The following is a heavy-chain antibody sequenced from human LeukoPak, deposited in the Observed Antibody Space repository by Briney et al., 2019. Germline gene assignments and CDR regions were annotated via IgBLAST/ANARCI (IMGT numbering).Heavy chain of an antibody. CDR3: AKDIAAAGN. V-gene: IGHV3-23*01. CDR1: GFPLSIHA. D-gene: IGHD6-13*01. J-gene: IGHJ4*02. CDR2: ISSSGGST. Sequence: GGSLRLSYAASGFPLSIHAMSCVRQAPGKGREWVSAISSSGGSTYYADSVKGRFTTSRDNSKNPLYLQMNSLRAEDTAVYYCAKDIAAAGNWGQGTLVTVSS.